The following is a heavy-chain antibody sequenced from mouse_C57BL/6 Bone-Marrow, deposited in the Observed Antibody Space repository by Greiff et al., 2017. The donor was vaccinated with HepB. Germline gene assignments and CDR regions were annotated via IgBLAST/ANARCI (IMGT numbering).Heavy chain of an antibody. CDR1: GFTFSDYY. CDR2: ISNGGGST. CDR3: ARRDYYGSSPYAMDY. J-gene: IGHJ4*01. Sequence: EVQGVESGGGLVQPGGSLKLSCAASGFTFSDYYMYWVRQTPEKRLEWVAYISNGGGSTYYPDTVKGRFTISRDNAKNTLYLQMSRLKSEDTAMYYCARRDYYGSSPYAMDYWGQGTSVTVSS. D-gene: IGHD1-1*01. V-gene: IGHV5-12*01.